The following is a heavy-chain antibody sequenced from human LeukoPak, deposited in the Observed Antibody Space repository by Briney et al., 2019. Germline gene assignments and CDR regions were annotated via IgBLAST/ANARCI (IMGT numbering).Heavy chain of an antibody. CDR3: AKLTIAAADKGDAFDI. D-gene: IGHD6-13*01. V-gene: IGHV3-30*18. CDR2: ISYDGSNK. CDR1: GFTFSSYG. Sequence: GGSLRLSCAASGFTFSSYGMRWVRQAPGKGLEWVAVISYDGSNKYYADSVKGRFTISRDNSKNTLYLQMNSLRAEDTAVYYCAKLTIAAADKGDAFDIWGQGTMVTVSS. J-gene: IGHJ3*02.